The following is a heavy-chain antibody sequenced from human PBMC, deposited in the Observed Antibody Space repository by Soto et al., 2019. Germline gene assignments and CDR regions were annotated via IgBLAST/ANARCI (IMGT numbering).Heavy chain of an antibody. V-gene: IGHV1-46*01. CDR3: AVTAKGYYFDY. CDR1: GYTFTSYY. J-gene: IGHJ4*02. Sequence: ASVKVSCKASGYTFTSYYMHWVRQAPGQGLEWMGVIHPSDGSTSYAQKFQGRVNMTRDTSTSTVYMELSSLGSEDTAVYYCAVTAKGYYFDYWGQGTLVTVSS. D-gene: IGHD1-20*01. CDR2: IHPSDGST.